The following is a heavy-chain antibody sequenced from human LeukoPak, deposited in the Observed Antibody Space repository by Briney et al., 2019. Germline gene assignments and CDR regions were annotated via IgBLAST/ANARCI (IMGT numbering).Heavy chain of an antibody. Sequence: GGSLRLSCAASGFTFSSYWMSWVRQAPGKGLEWVATINQDGSGKYYVDSVKGRFTISRDNAKNSLYLQMNSLRVEDTALYYCARDRHPFGGTYYRDFWGQGTLVTVSS. J-gene: IGHJ4*02. CDR3: ARDRHPFGGTYYRDF. CDR2: INQDGSGK. D-gene: IGHD3-16*01. V-gene: IGHV3-7*04. CDR1: GFTFSSYW.